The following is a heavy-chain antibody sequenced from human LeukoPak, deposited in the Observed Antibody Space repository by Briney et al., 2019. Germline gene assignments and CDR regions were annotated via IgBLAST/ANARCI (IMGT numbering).Heavy chain of an antibody. CDR2: ISSSSGSI. V-gene: IGHV3-21*01. CDR3: ARASGDIVETATMGSY. J-gene: IGHJ4*02. D-gene: IGHD5-18*01. CDR1: GFTFSSYS. Sequence: PGGSLRLSCAASGFTFSSYSMNWVRQAPGKGLEWVSSISSSSGSIYYADSVKGRFTISRDNAKNSLYLQMNSLRAEDTAVYYCARASGDIVETATMGSYWGQGTLVTVSS.